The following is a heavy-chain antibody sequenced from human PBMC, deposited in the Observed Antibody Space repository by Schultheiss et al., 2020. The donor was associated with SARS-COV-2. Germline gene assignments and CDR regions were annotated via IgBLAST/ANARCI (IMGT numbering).Heavy chain of an antibody. V-gene: IGHV3-48*02. J-gene: IGHJ3*02. Sequence: VGSLRLSCAASGFTFSSYSMNWVRQAPGKGLEWVSYISSSSSTIYYADSVKGRFTISRDNAKNSLYLQMNSLRDEDTAVYYCTRRKGYYDSSGGAFDIWGQGTMVTVSS. D-gene: IGHD3-22*01. CDR3: TRRKGYYDSSGGAFDI. CDR1: GFTFSSYS. CDR2: ISSSSSTI.